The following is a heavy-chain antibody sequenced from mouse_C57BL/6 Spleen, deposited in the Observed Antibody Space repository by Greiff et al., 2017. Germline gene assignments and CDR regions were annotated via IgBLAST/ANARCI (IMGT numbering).Heavy chain of an antibody. CDR1: GYSFTDYN. Sequence: VQLQQSGPELVKPGASVKISCKASGYSFTDYNMNWVKQSNGQSLEWIGVINPNYGTTSYNQKFKGKATLTVDQSSSTAYLQLNSLTSEDSAVYYCAIIYYGSYPFAYWGQGTLVTVSA. D-gene: IGHD2-1*01. CDR3: AIIYYGSYPFAY. J-gene: IGHJ3*01. CDR2: INPNYGTT. V-gene: IGHV1-39*01.